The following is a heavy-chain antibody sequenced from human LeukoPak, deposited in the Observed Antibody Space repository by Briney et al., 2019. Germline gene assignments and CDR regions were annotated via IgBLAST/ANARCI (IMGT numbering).Heavy chain of an antibody. V-gene: IGHV5-51*01. D-gene: IGHD1-26*01. J-gene: IGHJ4*02. CDR3: ARRGRQYSGSYLDY. Sequence: GESLKISCKGSGYTFTNSWIAWVRQMPGKGLEWMGIIYPGDADTRYSPSFQGQVTISADKSISTAYLQWSSLKASDTAMYYCARRGRQYSGSYLDYWGQGTLVTVSS. CDR2: IYPGDADT. CDR1: GYTFTNSW.